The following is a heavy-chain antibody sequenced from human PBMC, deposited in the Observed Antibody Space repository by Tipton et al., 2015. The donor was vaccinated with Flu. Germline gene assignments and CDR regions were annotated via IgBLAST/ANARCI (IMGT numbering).Heavy chain of an antibody. CDR1: GGSISSSSYY. CDR2: INHSGST. Sequence: TLSLTCTVSGGSISSSSYYWGWIRQPPGKGLEWIGEINHSGSTNYNPSLKSRVTISVDTSKNHFFLKLSSVTAADTAVYYCARDEGYDAGEDAFDIWGQGTMVTVSS. J-gene: IGHJ3*02. V-gene: IGHV4-39*07. D-gene: IGHD5-12*01. CDR3: ARDEGYDAGEDAFDI.